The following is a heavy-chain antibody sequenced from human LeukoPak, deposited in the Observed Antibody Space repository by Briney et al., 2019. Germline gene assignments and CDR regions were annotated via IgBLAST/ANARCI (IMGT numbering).Heavy chain of an antibody. Sequence: SETLSLTCTVSGGSIRSYYWSWIRQPPGKGLEWIGYIYYSGSTNYNPSLKSRVTISVDTSKNQFSLKLSSVTAADTAVYYCARSSIGVAGPNWFDPWGQGTLVTVSS. CDR1: GGSIRSYY. D-gene: IGHD6-19*01. V-gene: IGHV4-59*01. CDR3: ARSSIGVAGPNWFDP. J-gene: IGHJ5*02. CDR2: IYYSGST.